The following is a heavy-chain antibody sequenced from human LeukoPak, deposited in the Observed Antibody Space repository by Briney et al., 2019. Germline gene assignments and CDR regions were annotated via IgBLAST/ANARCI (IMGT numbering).Heavy chain of an antibody. CDR2: INPSGGST. CDR1: GYTFTSYY. V-gene: IGHV1-46*01. D-gene: IGHD4-17*01. J-gene: IGHJ4*02. CDR3: ARGPTTEGYFDY. Sequence: GASVKVSCKASGYTFTSYYMHWVRQAPGQGLEWMGIINPSGGSTSHAQKFQGRVTMTRDMSTSTVYMELSSLRSEDTAVYYCARGPTTEGYFDYWGQGTLVTVSS.